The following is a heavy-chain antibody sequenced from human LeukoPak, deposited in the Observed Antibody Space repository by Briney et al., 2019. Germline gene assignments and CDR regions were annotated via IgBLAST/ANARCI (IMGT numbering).Heavy chain of an antibody. CDR2: IYYSGST. V-gene: IGHV4-31*03. J-gene: IGHJ4*02. D-gene: IGHD2-2*01. CDR1: GGSISSGGYY. CDR3: ARAGYARDYFDY. Sequence: NPSETLSLTCTVSGGSISSGGYYWSWIRQHPGKGLEWIGYIYYSGSTYYNPSLKSRVTRSVDTSKNQFSLKLSSVTAADTAVYYCARAGYARDYFDYWGQGTLVTVSS.